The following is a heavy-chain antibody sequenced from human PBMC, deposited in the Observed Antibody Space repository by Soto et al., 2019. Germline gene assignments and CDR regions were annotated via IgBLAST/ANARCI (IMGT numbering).Heavy chain of an antibody. CDR1: GFTFSSYA. CDR3: ARERTKPGYGMDV. CDR2: ISYDGSNK. V-gene: IGHV3-30-3*01. Sequence: QVQLVESGGGVVQPGRSLRLSCAASGFTFSSYAMHWVRQAPGKGLEWVAVISYDGSNKYYADSVKGRFTISRDNSTNTLYLPMNSLRAEDTAVYYCARERTKPGYGMDVWGRGTTVTVSS. J-gene: IGHJ6*02.